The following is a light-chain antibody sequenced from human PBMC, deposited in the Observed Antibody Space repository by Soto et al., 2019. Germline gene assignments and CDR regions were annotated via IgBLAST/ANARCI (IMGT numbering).Light chain of an antibody. J-gene: IGKJ4*01. CDR2: DAS. CDR1: QSVSSY. V-gene: IGKV3-11*01. Sequence: EIVLTQSPATLSLSPGERATLSCRASQSVSSYLAWYQQKPGQAPRLLIYDASNRATGIPARFSGSGCGTDFTLTISSLEPEEFAVYYCQQRSNWPPALTFGGGTKVEIK. CDR3: QQRSNWPPALT.